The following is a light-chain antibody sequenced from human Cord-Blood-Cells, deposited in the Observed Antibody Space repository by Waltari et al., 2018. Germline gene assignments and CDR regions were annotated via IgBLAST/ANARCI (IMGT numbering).Light chain of an antibody. V-gene: IGLV6-57*01. J-gene: IGLJ2*01. CDR1: SGSSASHY. CDR2: EDN. CDR3: QSYDSSNVV. Sequence: NFMLTQPHSVSQSPGKTVTISCTRSSGSSASHYGRWYQQRPGSSPTTVIYEDNQSPTGVPDRFSGSIDSSSNSASLTISGLKTEDEADYYCQSYDSSNVVFGGGTKLTVL.